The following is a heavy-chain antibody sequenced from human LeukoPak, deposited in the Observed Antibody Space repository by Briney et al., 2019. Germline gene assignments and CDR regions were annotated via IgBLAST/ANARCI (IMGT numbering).Heavy chain of an antibody. Sequence: GGSLRLSCAASGFTFSSYEMNWVRQAPGKGLEWASYISSSGSTIYYADSVKGRFTISRDNAKNSLYLQMNSLRAEDTAVYYCARDDEYYFDYWGQGTLVTVSS. CDR3: ARDDEYYFDY. V-gene: IGHV3-48*03. CDR2: ISSSGSTI. J-gene: IGHJ4*02. CDR1: GFTFSSYE.